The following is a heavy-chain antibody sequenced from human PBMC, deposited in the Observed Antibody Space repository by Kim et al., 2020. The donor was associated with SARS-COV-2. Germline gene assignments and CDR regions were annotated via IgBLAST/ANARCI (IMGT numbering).Heavy chain of an antibody. CDR1: GGSISNYY. Sequence: SETLSLTCTVSGGSISNYYWSWIRQPAGKGLEWIGRIYASGSTNYNPPLNSRVTMSVDTSKNQFSLRLTSVTAADTAVYYCAREAAARPLDYWGQGTLVTVSS. J-gene: IGHJ4*02. CDR3: AREAAARPLDY. CDR2: IYASGST. V-gene: IGHV4-4*07. D-gene: IGHD2-2*01.